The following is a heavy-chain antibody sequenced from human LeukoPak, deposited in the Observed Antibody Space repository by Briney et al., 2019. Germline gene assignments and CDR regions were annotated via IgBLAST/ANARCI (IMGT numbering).Heavy chain of an antibody. D-gene: IGHD3-3*01. CDR1: GYTFTSYG. V-gene: IGHV1-18*01. CDR2: ISAYNGNT. J-gene: IGHJ4*02. Sequence: ASVKVSCKASGYTFTSYGISWVQQAPGQGLEWMGWISAYNGNTNYAQKLQGRVTMTTDTFTSTAYMELRSLRSDDTAVYYCARLYYDFWSGYRGSGGFDYWGQGTLVTVSS. CDR3: ARLYYDFWSGYRGSGGFDY.